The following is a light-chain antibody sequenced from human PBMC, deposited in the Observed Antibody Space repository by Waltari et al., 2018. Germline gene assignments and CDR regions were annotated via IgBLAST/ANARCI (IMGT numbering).Light chain of an antibody. CDR3: QTWDNTAAVV. J-gene: IGLJ2*01. Sequence: SYEVTQPPSVSVSAGQTATITCSRHTLAYAFVCWYHQRPGQSPVLVIFQNHKRPSGIPDRFSAFKSGNTATLTISGTQAVDEGDYFCQTWDNTAAVVFGAGTKLTVL. CDR1: TLAYAF. CDR2: QNH. V-gene: IGLV3-1*01.